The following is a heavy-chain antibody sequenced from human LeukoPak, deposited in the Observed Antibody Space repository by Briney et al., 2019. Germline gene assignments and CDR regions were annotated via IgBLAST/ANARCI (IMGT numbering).Heavy chain of an antibody. CDR2: IWYDGSNK. V-gene: IGHV3-33*01. J-gene: IGHJ5*02. CDR1: GFTSSSYV. CDR3: ARDAGGAGSYPNWFDP. Sequence: PGGSLRPSCAASGFTSSSYVMHWVRQAPGRGVERGVVIWYDGSNKYYADSVKGRFTISRDNSKNTLYLQMNSLRAEDTAVYYCARDAGGAGSYPNWFDPWGQGTLVTVSS. D-gene: IGHD3-10*01.